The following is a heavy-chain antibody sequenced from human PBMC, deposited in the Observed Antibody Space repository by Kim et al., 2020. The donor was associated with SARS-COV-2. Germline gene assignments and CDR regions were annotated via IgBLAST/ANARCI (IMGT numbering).Heavy chain of an antibody. D-gene: IGHD3-10*01. J-gene: IGHJ6*02. CDR1: GFNFNSYS. Sequence: GGSLRLSCTVSGFNFNSYSMNWVRQAPGKGLEWVSYISSSSSTVYYAGSVRGRFTISRDNAKNSLFLQMNSLRDDDTAVYYCARCPLSMTMVRGMITTTLLDCYNMAAWGQGTTVPVSS. CDR3: ARCPLSMTMVRGMITTTLLDCYNMAA. V-gene: IGHV3-48*02. CDR2: ISSSSSTV.